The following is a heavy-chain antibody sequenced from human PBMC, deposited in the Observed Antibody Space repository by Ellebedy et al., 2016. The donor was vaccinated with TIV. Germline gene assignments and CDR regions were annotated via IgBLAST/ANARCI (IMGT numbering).Heavy chain of an antibody. Sequence: GGSLRLXCAASGFTFSSYAMTWVRQAPGKGLEWLSGISAGGTTTYYADSLRGRFTISRDNSKNTVYLLMNSLRAEDTAVYYCAKGDYGDFLWPFDYWGQGALVTVSS. J-gene: IGHJ4*02. D-gene: IGHD4-17*01. CDR1: GFTFSSYA. CDR3: AKGDYGDFLWPFDY. CDR2: ISAGGTTT. V-gene: IGHV3-23*01.